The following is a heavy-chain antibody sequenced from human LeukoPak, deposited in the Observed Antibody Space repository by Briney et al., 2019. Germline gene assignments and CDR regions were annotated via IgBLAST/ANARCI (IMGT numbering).Heavy chain of an antibody. CDR3: AKDLRGDYFYYMDV. CDR1: GFTFSTYA. J-gene: IGHJ6*03. CDR2: ISGSGDST. Sequence: GGSLRLSCAASGFTFSTYAMNWVRQAPGKGLEWVSAISGSGDSTFYGDSVKGRFTISRDNSKNTLYLQMNSLRAEDTAEYYCAKDLRGDYFYYMDVWGKGTTVTVSS. V-gene: IGHV3-23*01.